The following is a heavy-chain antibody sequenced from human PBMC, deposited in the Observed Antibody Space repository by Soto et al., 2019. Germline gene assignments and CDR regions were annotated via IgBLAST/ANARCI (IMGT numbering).Heavy chain of an antibody. CDR3: ARRERKISPVGATRVD. CDR2: IYYSGST. J-gene: IGHJ4*02. D-gene: IGHD1-26*01. V-gene: IGHV4-39*01. Sequence: QLQLQESGPGLVKPSETLSLTCTVSGGSISSSSYYWGWIRQPPGKGLEWIGSIYYSGSTYYNPSLKSRVPISVDPSKNQFSLTLSSVPAADTAVYYCARRERKISPVGATRVDWGQGTLVTVSS. CDR1: GGSISSSSYY.